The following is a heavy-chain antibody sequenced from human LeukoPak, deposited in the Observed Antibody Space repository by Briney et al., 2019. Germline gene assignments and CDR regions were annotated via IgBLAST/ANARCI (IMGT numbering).Heavy chain of an antibody. V-gene: IGHV4-59*01. CDR3: ARAKAGTIYYFDY. J-gene: IGHJ4*02. CDR2: IYYSGST. D-gene: IGHD1/OR15-1a*01. Sequence: SSETLSLTCTVSGVSISSYYWSWIRQPPGKGLEWIGYIYYSGSTNYNPSLKSRVTIPVDTSKNQFSLKLRSVTAADTAVYYCARAKAGTIYYFDYWGQGTLVTVSS. CDR1: GVSISSYY.